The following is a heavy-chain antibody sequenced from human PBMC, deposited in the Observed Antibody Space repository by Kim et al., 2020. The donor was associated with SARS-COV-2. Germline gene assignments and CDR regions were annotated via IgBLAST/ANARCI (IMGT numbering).Heavy chain of an antibody. Sequence: SETLSLTCTVSGASISSSNSYWGWIRQPPGKEMEWIGNISSSGSTYYNPSLQSRASISVDTSRNQFSLNLNSVGAADTAEYYCARQGSGGVISFWGR. CDR1: GASISSSNSY. D-gene: IGHD3-16*01. CDR2: ISSSGST. V-gene: IGHV4-39*01. CDR3: ARQGSGGVISF. J-gene: IGHJ2*01.